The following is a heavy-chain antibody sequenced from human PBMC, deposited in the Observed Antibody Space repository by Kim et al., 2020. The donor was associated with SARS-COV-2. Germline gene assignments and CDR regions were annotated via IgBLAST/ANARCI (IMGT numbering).Heavy chain of an antibody. CDR3: AKARYKDYGARGARFAFDI. J-gene: IGHJ3*02. V-gene: IGHV3-9*01. D-gene: IGHD4-17*01. Sequence: GGSLRLSCAASGFTFDDYAMHWVRQAPGKGLEWVSGISWNSGSIGYADSVKGRFTISRDNAKNSLYLQMNSLRAEDTALYYCAKARYKDYGARGARFAFDIWGQGTMVTVSS. CDR1: GFTFDDYA. CDR2: ISWNSGSI.